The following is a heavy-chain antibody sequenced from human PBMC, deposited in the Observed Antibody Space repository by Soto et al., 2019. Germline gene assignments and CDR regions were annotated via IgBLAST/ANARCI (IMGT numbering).Heavy chain of an antibody. CDR1: GFTFSSYG. CDR2: ISYEGSNK. V-gene: IGHV3-30*18. Sequence: QVQLVESGGGVVQPGMSLRLSCAASGFTFSSYGMHWVRQAPGKGLERVAVISYEGSNKYYADSVKGRFTISRDNSKNTLYLQMNSLRAEDPAVYYCAKGPAIVLVPAAMNYYYGMDVWGQGTTVTVSS. J-gene: IGHJ6*02. D-gene: IGHD2-2*01. CDR3: AKGPAIVLVPAAMNYYYGMDV.